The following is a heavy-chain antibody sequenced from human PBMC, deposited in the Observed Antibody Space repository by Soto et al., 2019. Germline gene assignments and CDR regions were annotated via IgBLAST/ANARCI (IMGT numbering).Heavy chain of an antibody. CDR1: GVSVNSGNYY. Sequence: SETLSLTCTVSGVSVNSGNYYWSWIRQTPGKGLEWIGYIYQSGSTRYNPSLKSRVIISVDTSNNQFSLSLNSVTAADTAVYYCARAYYDASGYGLDPWGQGTLVTVSS. CDR2: IYQSGST. D-gene: IGHD3-22*01. V-gene: IGHV4-61*01. CDR3: ARAYYDASGYGLDP. J-gene: IGHJ5*02.